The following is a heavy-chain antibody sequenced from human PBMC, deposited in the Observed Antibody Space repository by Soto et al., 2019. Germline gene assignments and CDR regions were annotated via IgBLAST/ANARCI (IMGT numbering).Heavy chain of an antibody. CDR3: AREGNVDTAASAAFDI. V-gene: IGHV4-59*01. CDR2: IYDNETT. D-gene: IGHD5-18*01. J-gene: IGHJ3*02. Sequence: SETLSLTCAVSGGSTSGYYWSWIRQPPGKGLEWLGYIYDNETTNYNPALKSRVTISIDASRDQFSLKLSSVTAADTAVYYCAREGNVDTAASAAFDIWGQGTMVTVSS. CDR1: GGSTSGYY.